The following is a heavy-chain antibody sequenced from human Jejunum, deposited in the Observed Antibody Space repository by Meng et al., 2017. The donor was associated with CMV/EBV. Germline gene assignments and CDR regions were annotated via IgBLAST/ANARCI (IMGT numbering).Heavy chain of an antibody. CDR2: ITYGSINK. V-gene: IGHV1-3*01. J-gene: IGHJ5*02. D-gene: IGHD3-10*01. CDR1: AFRAVSFA. CDR3: VQDYRSDKSYYSLDR. Sequence: SAFRAVSFAVHWMRQAPGKRLEWMGWITYGSINKHYSQMLQRIVTITRETNANTAYMVLSSLRAEDTAVYYGVQDYRSDKSYYSLDRWGQGTLVTVSS.